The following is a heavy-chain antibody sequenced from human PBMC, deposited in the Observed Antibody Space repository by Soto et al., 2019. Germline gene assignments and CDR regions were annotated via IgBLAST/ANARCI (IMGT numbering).Heavy chain of an antibody. CDR1: GSSIIGYY. D-gene: IGHD6-19*01. V-gene: IGHV4-59*12. CDR3: ARGVGGSGLNWFDP. J-gene: IGHJ5*02. CDR2: IHYSVSA. Sequence: ETLSLTCTFSGSSIIGYYWTWIRQSPERGLEWIGYIHYSVSANYNPSLNSRLTMSVDRSKSQFSMKLASVTAADTAVYYCARGVGGSGLNWFDPWGQGTLVTVSS.